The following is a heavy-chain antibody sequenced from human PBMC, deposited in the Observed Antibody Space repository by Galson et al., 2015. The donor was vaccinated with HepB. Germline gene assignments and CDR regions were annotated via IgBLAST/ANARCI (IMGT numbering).Heavy chain of an antibody. CDR2: ISGGGGST. CDR3: ARVNSSSWLYFDY. D-gene: IGHD6-13*01. V-gene: IGHV3-23*01. J-gene: IGHJ4*02. CDR1: GFTFSSYA. Sequence: SLRLSCAASGFTFSSYAMSWVRQAPGKGLEWVSAISGGGGSTYYADSVKGRVTISRDNSKNTLYLQMNSLRAEDTAIYYCARVNSSSWLYFDYSGQGTLVTVSS.